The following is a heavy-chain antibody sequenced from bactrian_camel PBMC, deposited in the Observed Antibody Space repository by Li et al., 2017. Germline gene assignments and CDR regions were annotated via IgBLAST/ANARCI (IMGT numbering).Heavy chain of an antibody. D-gene: IGHD5*01. CDR2: IYTGGGST. Sequence: HVQLVESGGGSAQAGGSLRVSCSASRNSKRRHCMGWFRQPIGQEREGVAAIYTGGGSTWYADPVKGRFTIYYDNAKNTMSLQMNSLKPEDSGMYYCAARDTGLCEIMSAYNYWGQGTQVTVS. CDR3: AARDTGLCEIMSAYNY. V-gene: IGHV3S1*01. CDR1: RNSKRRHC. J-gene: IGHJ4*01.